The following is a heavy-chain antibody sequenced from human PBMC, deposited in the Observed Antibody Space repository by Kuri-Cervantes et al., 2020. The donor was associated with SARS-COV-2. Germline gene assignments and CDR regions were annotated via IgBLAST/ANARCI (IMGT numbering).Heavy chain of an antibody. CDR1: GYSISSGYY. CDR2: IYHSGST. CDR3: ARAGSYLDAFDI. J-gene: IGHJ3*02. Sequence: SETLFTCTVSGYSISSGYYWGWIRQPPGKGLEWIGSIYHSGSTYYNPSLKSRVTISVDTSKNQFSLKLSSVTAADTAVYYCARAGSYLDAFDIWGQGTMVTVSS. D-gene: IGHD1-26*01. V-gene: IGHV4-38-2*02.